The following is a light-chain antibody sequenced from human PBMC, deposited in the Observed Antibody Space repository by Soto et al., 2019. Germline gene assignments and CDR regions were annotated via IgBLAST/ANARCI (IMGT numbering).Light chain of an antibody. V-gene: IGKV3-20*01. CDR1: QSVRRNC. CDR3: HQYGGSPPHS. J-gene: IGKJ2*03. Sequence: IVLTQSPGTLSVSPGERATLSCRASQSVRRNCLAWYQQKPGQAPRLLIYGASNRATGIPDRFSGGGSGTDFTLTITRREPEDFAVYYCHQYGGSPPHSFGQGTNLEIK. CDR2: GAS.